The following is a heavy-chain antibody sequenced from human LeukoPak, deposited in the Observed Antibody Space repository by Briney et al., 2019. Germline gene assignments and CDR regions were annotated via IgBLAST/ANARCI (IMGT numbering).Heavy chain of an antibody. CDR3: ARDPYSGSYGDYYYYYMDV. D-gene: IGHD1-26*01. V-gene: IGHV3-21*06. J-gene: IGHJ6*03. CDR1: GFSFSTYN. Sequence: GESLRLSRAASGFSFSTYNMNWVRQAPGKGLEWVSSITTSSSYIYYADSVKGRFTISRDNAKSSLYLQMNSLRDEDTAVYYCARDPYSGSYGDYYYYYMDVWGKGTTVTTSS. CDR2: ITTSSSYI.